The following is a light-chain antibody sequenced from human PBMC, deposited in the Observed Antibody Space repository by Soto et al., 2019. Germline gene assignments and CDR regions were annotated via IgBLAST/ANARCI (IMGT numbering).Light chain of an antibody. CDR1: QSVSSNF. V-gene: IGKV3-20*01. CDR3: QQYGSSPIT. Sequence: EIVLTQSPGTLSLSPGERATLSCRASQSVSSNFLAWYQQKPGQAPRLLMYGASSRATGTPDRFGGSGPGTGFTPTISTLEPEDFGVYYCQQYGSSPITFGQGTRLQMK. J-gene: IGKJ5*01. CDR2: GAS.